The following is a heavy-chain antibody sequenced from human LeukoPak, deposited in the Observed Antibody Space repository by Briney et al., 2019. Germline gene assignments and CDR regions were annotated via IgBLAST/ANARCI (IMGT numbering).Heavy chain of an antibody. V-gene: IGHV3-33*06. D-gene: IGHD3-3*01. Sequence: PGRSLRLSCAASGFTFSSYGMHWVRQAPGKGLEWVAVIWYDGSNKYYADSVKGRFTIPRDNSKNTLYLQMNSLRAEDTAVYYCAKDGFSEYYYYMDVWGKGTTVTVSS. CDR3: AKDGFSEYYYYMDV. CDR1: GFTFSSYG. J-gene: IGHJ6*03. CDR2: IWYDGSNK.